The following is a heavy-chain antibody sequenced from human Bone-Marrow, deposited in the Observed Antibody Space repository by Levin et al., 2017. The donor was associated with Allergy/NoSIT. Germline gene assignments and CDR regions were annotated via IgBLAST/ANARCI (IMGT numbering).Heavy chain of an antibody. CDR3: ARLHGWGGYSYAPYYYYYYMDV. Sequence: KASETLSLTCTVSGGSISSSSYYWGWIRQPPGKGLEWIGSIYYSGSTYYNPSLKSRVTISVDTSKNQFSLKLSSVTAADTAVYYCARLHGWGGYSYAPYYYYYYMDVWGKGTTVTVSS. CDR1: GGSISSSSYY. CDR2: IYYSGST. J-gene: IGHJ6*03. D-gene: IGHD5-18*01. V-gene: IGHV4-39*01.